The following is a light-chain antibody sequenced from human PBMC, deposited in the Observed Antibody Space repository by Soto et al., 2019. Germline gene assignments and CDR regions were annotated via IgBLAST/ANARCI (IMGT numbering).Light chain of an antibody. Sequence: QSALTQPRSVSGSPGQLVTISCTGTSSDVGGYNYVSWYQQHPGKAPKLMIYDVSKRPSGVPDRFSGSKSGNTASLTISGLQAEDEADYYCCSYAGSYTWVFGGGTQLTVL. CDR1: SSDVGGYNY. J-gene: IGLJ7*01. CDR3: CSYAGSYTWV. CDR2: DVS. V-gene: IGLV2-11*01.